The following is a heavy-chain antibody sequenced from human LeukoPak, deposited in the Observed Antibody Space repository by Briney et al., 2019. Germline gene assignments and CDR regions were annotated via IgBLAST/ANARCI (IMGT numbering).Heavy chain of an antibody. CDR2: IYYSGST. D-gene: IGHD3-10*01. CDR3: ARGEAAEYYYGSGSSAAFDI. J-gene: IGHJ3*02. CDR1: GGSISSGGYY. Sequence: PSETLSLTCTVSGGSISSGGYYWSWIRQHPGKGLEWIRYIYYSGSTYYNPSLKSRVTISVDTSKNQFSLKLSSVTAADTAVYYCARGEAAEYYYGSGSSAAFDIWGQGTMVTVSS. V-gene: IGHV4-31*03.